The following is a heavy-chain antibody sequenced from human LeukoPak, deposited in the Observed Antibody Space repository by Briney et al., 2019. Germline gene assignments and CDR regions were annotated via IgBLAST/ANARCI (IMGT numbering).Heavy chain of an antibody. CDR1: GFTFSSYS. D-gene: IGHD6-19*01. CDR3: ARAAVAGPGYFDY. V-gene: IGHV3-21*01. J-gene: IGHJ4*02. CDR2: ISSSSSYI. Sequence: PGGSLRLSCAASGFTFSSYSMNWVRQAPGKGLEWVSSISSSSSYIYYADSVKGRFTISRDNAKNSLYLQMNSLRAEDTAVYYCARAAVAGPGYFDYWGQGTLVTVSS.